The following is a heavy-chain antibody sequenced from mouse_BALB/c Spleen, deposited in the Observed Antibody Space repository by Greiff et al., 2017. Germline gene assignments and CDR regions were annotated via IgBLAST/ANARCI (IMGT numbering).Heavy chain of an antibody. CDR2: ISSGGGNT. CDR3: ARYGSSYVYAMDY. V-gene: IGHV5-9*03. CDR1: GFTFSSYT. Sequence: EVKLVESGGGLVKPGGSLKLSCAASGFTFSSYTMSWVRQTPEKRLEWVATISSGGGNTYYPDSVKGRFTISRDNAKNNLYLQMSSLRSEDTALYYCARYGSSYVYAMDYWGQGTSVTVSS. D-gene: IGHD1-1*01. J-gene: IGHJ4*01.